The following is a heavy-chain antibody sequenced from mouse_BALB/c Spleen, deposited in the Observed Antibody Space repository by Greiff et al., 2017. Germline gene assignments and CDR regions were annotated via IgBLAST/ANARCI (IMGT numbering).Heavy chain of an antibody. V-gene: IGHV2-6-7*01. CDR1: GFSLTGYG. CDR2: IWGDGST. J-gene: IGHJ2*01. CDR3: AREGYPVYFDY. Sequence: QVQLQESGPGLVAPSQSLSITCTVSGFSLTGYGVNWVRQPPGKGLEWLGMIWGDGSTDYNSALKSRLSISKDNSKSQVFLKMNSLQTDDTARYYCAREGYPVYFDYWGQGTTLTVSS.